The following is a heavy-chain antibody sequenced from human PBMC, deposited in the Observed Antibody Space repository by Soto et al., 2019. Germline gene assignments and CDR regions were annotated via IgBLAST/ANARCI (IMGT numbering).Heavy chain of an antibody. V-gene: IGHV4-61*01. CDR1: GGSVSSGSYY. CDR3: AARLHPSNYDFWSGYDY. J-gene: IGHJ4*02. D-gene: IGHD3-3*01. Sequence: SETLSLTCTVSGGSVSSGSYYWSWIRQPPGKGLERIGYIYYSGSTNYNPSLKSRVTISVDTSKNQFSLKLSSVTAADTAVYYCAARLHPSNYDFWSGYDYWGQGTLVTVSS. CDR2: IYYSGST.